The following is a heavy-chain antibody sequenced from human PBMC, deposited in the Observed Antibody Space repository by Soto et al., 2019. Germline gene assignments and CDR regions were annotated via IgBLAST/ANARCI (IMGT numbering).Heavy chain of an antibody. D-gene: IGHD3-10*01. Sequence: GGSLRLSCAASGFTFXNYAMHWVRQSPGKGLEWVAVISFDGGNTYYADSVKGRFTISRDNSKNTLYLQMNSLRDEDTAVYYCARVRIDGNNYLLDYWGQGTLVTVSS. CDR3: ARVRIDGNNYLLDY. CDR1: GFTFXNYA. V-gene: IGHV3-30-3*01. CDR2: ISFDGGNT. J-gene: IGHJ4*02.